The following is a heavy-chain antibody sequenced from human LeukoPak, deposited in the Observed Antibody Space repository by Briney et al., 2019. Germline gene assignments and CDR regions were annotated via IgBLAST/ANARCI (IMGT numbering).Heavy chain of an antibody. D-gene: IGHD2-2*01. CDR3: ASHQGRDPPYYYYYYGMDV. V-gene: IGHV1-18*01. CDR2: ISAYNGNT. Sequence: VASVKVSCKASGYTFTSYGISWVRQAPGQGLEWMGWISAYNGNTNYAQKLQGRVTITADESTSTAYMELSSLRSEDTAVYYCASHQGRDPPYYYYYYGMDVWGQGTTVTVSS. CDR1: GYTFTSYG. J-gene: IGHJ6*02.